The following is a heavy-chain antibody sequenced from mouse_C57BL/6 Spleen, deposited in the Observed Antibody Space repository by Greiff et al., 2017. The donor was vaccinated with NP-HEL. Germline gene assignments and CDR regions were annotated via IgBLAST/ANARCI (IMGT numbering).Heavy chain of an antibody. J-gene: IGHJ4*01. CDR3: ARDLTTVGADYAMDY. CDR2: ISSGSSTI. V-gene: IGHV5-17*01. D-gene: IGHD1-1*01. Sequence: EVQLVESGGGLVKPGGSLKLSCAASGFTFSDYGMHWVRQAPEKGLEWVAYISSGSSTIYYADTVKGRFTISRDNAKNTLFLQMTSLRSEDTAMYYCARDLTTVGADYAMDYWGQGTSVTVSS. CDR1: GFTFSDYG.